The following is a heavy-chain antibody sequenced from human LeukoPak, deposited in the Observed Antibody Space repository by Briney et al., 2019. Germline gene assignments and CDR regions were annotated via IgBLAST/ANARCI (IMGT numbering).Heavy chain of an antibody. J-gene: IGHJ4*02. Sequence: ASVKVSCKASGYTFTSYGISWVRQAPGQGLEWMGWISAYNGNTNYAQKLQGRVTMTTDTSTSTAYMELRSLRSDDTAVYYCARDERELLWFGEFGYFGYWGQGTLVTVSS. CDR3: ARDERELLWFGEFGYFGY. D-gene: IGHD3-10*01. CDR2: ISAYNGNT. CDR1: GYTFTSYG. V-gene: IGHV1-18*01.